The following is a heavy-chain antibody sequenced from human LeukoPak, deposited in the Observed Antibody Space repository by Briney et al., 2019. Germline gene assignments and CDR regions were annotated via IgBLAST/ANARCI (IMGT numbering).Heavy chain of an antibody. CDR1: GFTFSSYS. CDR2: ISSGSSTI. CDR3: ARGSLSYNWFDP. J-gene: IGHJ5*02. Sequence: GGSLRLSCAASGFTFSSYSMNWVRQAPGKGLEWVSYISSGSSTIYYADSVKGRFTISRDNATNSLYLQMNSLRAEDTAVYYCARGSLSYNWFDPWGQGTLVTVSS. D-gene: IGHD3-16*02. V-gene: IGHV3-48*01.